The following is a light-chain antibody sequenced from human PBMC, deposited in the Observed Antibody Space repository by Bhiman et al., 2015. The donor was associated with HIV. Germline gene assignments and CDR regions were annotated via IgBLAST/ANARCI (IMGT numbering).Light chain of an antibody. Sequence: QSALTQPASLSGSPGQSITISCTGTSSDVGGYNYVSWFQQHPGKAPKLMIYDVSHRPSGVSIRFSGSKSGNTASLTISGLQAEDEADYYCSSYTTSNTYVFGTGTKVTVL. CDR2: DVS. V-gene: IGLV2-14*03. J-gene: IGLJ1*01. CDR1: SSDVGGYNY. CDR3: SSYTTSNTYV.